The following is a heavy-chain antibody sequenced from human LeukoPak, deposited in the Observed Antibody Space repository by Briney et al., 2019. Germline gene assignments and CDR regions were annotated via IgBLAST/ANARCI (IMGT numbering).Heavy chain of an antibody. D-gene: IGHD6-19*01. CDR1: GFTFSSYA. CDR2: ISGSGGST. V-gene: IGHV3-23*01. Sequence: GGSLRLSCAASGFTFSSYAMSWVRQAPGKGLEWVSAISGSGGSTYYADSVKGRFTTSRDNSKNTLYLQMNSLRAEDTAVYYCAKATEQWLAYYFDYWGREPWSPSPQ. CDR3: AKATEQWLAYYFDY. J-gene: IGHJ4*02.